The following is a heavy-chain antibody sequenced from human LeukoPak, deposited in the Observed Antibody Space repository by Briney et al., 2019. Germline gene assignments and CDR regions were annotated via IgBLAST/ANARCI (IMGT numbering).Heavy chain of an antibody. Sequence: GGSLGLSCAASGFTFSTYAMTWVRQAPGKGPEWVSAISGSGASTYYTDSVKGRFTVSRDNSKNTLYLQMNSLRAEDAAVYYCARARAPATTPEYWGQGNLVTVSS. V-gene: IGHV3-23*01. J-gene: IGHJ4*02. CDR2: ISGSGAST. CDR1: GFTFSTYA. CDR3: ARARAPATTPEY. D-gene: IGHD4-11*01.